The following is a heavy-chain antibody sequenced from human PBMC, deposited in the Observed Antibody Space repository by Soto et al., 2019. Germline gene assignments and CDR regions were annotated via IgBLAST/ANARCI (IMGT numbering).Heavy chain of an antibody. J-gene: IGHJ4*02. CDR1: ACSISSSNYY. CDR3: ASSDGGSTIDY. CDR2: IYYSGST. V-gene: IGHV4-39*01. Sequence: SETLSLTCSVSACSISSSNYYWGWIRQHPGKGQQWIGTIYYSGSTYYNPSLKSRVTISVDTSKNQFSLKLSSVTAADTAVYYCASSDGGSTIDYWGQGALVTVSS.